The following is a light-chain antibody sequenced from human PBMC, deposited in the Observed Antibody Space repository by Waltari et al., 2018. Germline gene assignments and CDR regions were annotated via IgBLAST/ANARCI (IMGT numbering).Light chain of an antibody. Sequence: EIVLTQSPGTLSLSPGERAMVSCRASQRVGRTLAWYQQKPGQAPRLLIYGASNRDTGIPDRFIGSGFVTEFSLTISGLEPEDSAVYYCQHYLRLPVAFGQGTKVEIK. J-gene: IGKJ1*01. CDR1: QRVGRT. CDR2: GAS. CDR3: QHYLRLPVA. V-gene: IGKV3-20*01.